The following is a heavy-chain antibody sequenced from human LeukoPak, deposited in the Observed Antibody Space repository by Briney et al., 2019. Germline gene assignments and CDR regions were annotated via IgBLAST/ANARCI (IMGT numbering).Heavy chain of an antibody. V-gene: IGHV3-30*02. CDR3: AKVVVPAASHYYYYYYMDV. J-gene: IGHJ6*03. CDR1: GFTFSSYS. D-gene: IGHD2-2*01. Sequence: GGSLRLSCAASGFTFSSYSMNWVRQAPGKGLEWVAFIRYDGSNKYYADSVKGRFTISRDNSKNTLYLQMNSLRAEDTAVYYCAKVVVPAASHYYYYYYMDVWGKGTTVTVSS. CDR2: IRYDGSNK.